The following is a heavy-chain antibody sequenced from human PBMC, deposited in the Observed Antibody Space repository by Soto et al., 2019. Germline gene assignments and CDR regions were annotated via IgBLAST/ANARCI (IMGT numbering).Heavy chain of an antibody. D-gene: IGHD2-21*02. J-gene: IGHJ5*02. V-gene: IGHV3-74*01. CDR2: ITSDGKSK. Sequence: RLSCAASGFNFSNHWMHWVRQRPGEGLVWVSRITSDGKSKAYAESVKGRFAISRDNAKNTLYLQMNGLTAEDTAVYYCARESGDWPLNWFDPWGLGTLVTVSS. CDR3: ARESGDWPLNWFDP. CDR1: GFNFSNHW.